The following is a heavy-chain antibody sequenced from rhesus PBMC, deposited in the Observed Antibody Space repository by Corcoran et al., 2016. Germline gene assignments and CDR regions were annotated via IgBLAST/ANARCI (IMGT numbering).Heavy chain of an antibody. CDR2: IYGSGGST. V-gene: IGHV4-93*02. D-gene: IGHD6-25*01. CDR1: GGSISSSNW. J-gene: IGHJ4*01. CDR3: ARRAIAAAYFDY. Sequence: QVQLQESGPAVVKPSETLSLTCAVSGGSISSSNWWSWIRLSPGKGLEWIGGIYGSGGSTEYNPSRKCRVSMSIDTSKNQFSLKLSSVTAADTAVYYCARRAIAAAYFDYWVQGVLVTVSS.